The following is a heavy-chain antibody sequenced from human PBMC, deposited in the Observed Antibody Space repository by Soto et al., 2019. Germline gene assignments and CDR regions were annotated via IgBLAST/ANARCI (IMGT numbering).Heavy chain of an antibody. Sequence: PGGSLRLSCAASGFTFSSYAMSWVRQAPGKGLEWVSAISGSGGSTYYADSVKGRFTISRDNSKNTLYLQMNSLRAEDTAVYYCAKAHEWFGELLPYYYYGMDVWGQGTTVTVSS. V-gene: IGHV3-23*01. CDR3: AKAHEWFGELLPYYYYGMDV. J-gene: IGHJ6*02. CDR1: GFTFSSYA. CDR2: ISGSGGST. D-gene: IGHD3-10*01.